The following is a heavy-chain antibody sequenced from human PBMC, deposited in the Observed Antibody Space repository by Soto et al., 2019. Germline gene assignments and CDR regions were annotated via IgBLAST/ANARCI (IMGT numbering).Heavy chain of an antibody. CDR1: EFTFSSFC. V-gene: IGHV3-7*01. Sequence: GGSLRLSCAASEFTFSSFCMSCVRQAPGKGLEWVANIKQDGSEQYYVASVKGRFTVSRDNAKNSLYLQMNGLRAEDTAVYYCASLRSSGWPFDYWGLGTLVTVSS. D-gene: IGHD6-19*01. CDR3: ASLRSSGWPFDY. J-gene: IGHJ4*02. CDR2: IKQDGSEQ.